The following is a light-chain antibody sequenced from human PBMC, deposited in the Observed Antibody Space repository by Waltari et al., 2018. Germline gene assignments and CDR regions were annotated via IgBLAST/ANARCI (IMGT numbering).Light chain of an antibody. CDR2: AAS. CDR1: QSISSY. V-gene: IGKV1-39*01. CDR3: QQSYSTLWT. J-gene: IGKJ1*01. Sequence: DIQMTQSPSSLSASVGDRVTITCRASQSISSYLNCYQQKPGKAPELLIYAASSLQSGVPSRFSGSGSGTDFTLTISSLQPEDFATYYCQQSYSTLWTFGQGTKVEIK.